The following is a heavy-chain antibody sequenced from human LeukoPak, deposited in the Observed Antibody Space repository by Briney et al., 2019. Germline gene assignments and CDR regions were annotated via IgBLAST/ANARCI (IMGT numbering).Heavy chain of an antibody. D-gene: IGHD4-17*01. Sequence: GASVKVSCKASGYTFTSYDINWVRQATGQGLEWMGWMNPNSGNTGYAQKFQGRVTMTRNTSISTAYMELSSLRSEDTAVYYCAREGYGDYASAFDIWGQGTMVTVSS. CDR3: AREGYGDYASAFDI. CDR2: MNPNSGNT. V-gene: IGHV1-8*01. CDR1: GYTFTSYD. J-gene: IGHJ3*02.